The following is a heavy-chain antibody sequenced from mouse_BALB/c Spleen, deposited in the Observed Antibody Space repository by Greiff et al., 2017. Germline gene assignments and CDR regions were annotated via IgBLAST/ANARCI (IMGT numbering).Heavy chain of an antibody. CDR3: ARGRITGGYFDY. CDR1: GFTFSDYG. CDR2: ISNLAYSI. J-gene: IGHJ2*01. D-gene: IGHD1-1*01. Sequence: EVKLMESGGGLVQPGGSRKLSCAASGFTFSDYGMAWVRQAPGKGPEWVAFISNLAYSIYYADTVTGRFTISIENAKNTLYLEMSSLRSEDTAMYYCARGRITGGYFDYWGQGTTLTVSS. V-gene: IGHV5-15*02.